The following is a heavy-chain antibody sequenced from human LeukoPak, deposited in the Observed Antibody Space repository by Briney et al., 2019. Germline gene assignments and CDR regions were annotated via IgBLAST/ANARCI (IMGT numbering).Heavy chain of an antibody. J-gene: IGHJ4*02. CDR2: IYYSGST. Sequence: PSETLSLTCTVSGASFSSSTYYWGWLRQPPGKGLEWFGRIYYSGSTYYNPYLKSRVTMSVDTSKSQFSLKLSSVTAADTAVYYCARHAGGISATGTRPFDYWGQGTLVTVSS. D-gene: IGHD6-13*01. CDR3: ARHAGGISATGTRPFDY. CDR1: GASFSSSTYY. V-gene: IGHV4-39*01.